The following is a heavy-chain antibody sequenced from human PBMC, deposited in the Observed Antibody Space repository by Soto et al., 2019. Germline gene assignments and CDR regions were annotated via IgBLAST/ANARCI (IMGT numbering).Heavy chain of an antibody. D-gene: IGHD3-9*01. J-gene: IGHJ4*02. CDR2: MNPNSGNT. Sequence: ASVKVSCKXSGYTFTSYDINWVRQATGQGLEWMGWMNPNSGNTGYAQKFQGRVTMTRNTSISTAYMELSSLRSEDTAVYYCARVYYDILTGYYDDYWGQGTLVTVSS. V-gene: IGHV1-8*01. CDR3: ARVYYDILTGYYDDY. CDR1: GYTFTSYD.